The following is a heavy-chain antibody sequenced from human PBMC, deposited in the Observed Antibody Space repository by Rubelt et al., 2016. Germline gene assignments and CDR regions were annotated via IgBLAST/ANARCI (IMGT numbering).Heavy chain of an antibody. D-gene: IGHD3-10*01. J-gene: IGHJ4*02. V-gene: IGHV1-24*01. CDR3: ATRSLWFGEIDRYFDY. CDR1: GYTLTELS. Sequence: QVQLVQSGAEVKKPGASVKVSCKVSGYTLTELSMHWARQAPGKGLEWMGGFDPDDGETIYAQKFQGRVTMTEDTSTDTAYMELSSLRSEDTAVYYCATRSLWFGEIDRYFDYWGQGTLVTVSS. CDR2: FDPDDGET.